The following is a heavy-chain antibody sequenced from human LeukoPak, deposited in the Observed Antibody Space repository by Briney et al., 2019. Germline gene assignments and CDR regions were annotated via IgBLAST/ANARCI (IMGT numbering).Heavy chain of an antibody. CDR1: GGSISSGDYY. V-gene: IGHV4-61*08. CDR3: ARDYPRIAAAADY. Sequence: SQTLSLTCTVSGGSISSGDYYWSWIRQPPGKGLEWIGYIYYSGSTNYNPSLKSRVTISVDTSKNQSSLKLSSVTAADSAVYYCARDYPRIAAAADYWGQGTLVTVSS. J-gene: IGHJ4*02. D-gene: IGHD6-13*01. CDR2: IYYSGST.